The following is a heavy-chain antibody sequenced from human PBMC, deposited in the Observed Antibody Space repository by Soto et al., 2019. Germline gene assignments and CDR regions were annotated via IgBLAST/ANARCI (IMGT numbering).Heavy chain of an antibody. D-gene: IGHD5-12*01. V-gene: IGHV1-18*01. CDR3: ARDFVPAYSGYSDY. J-gene: IGHJ4*02. CDR2: IGAYNGNT. Sequence: QVQLVQSGAEMKKPGASVKVSCKASGYTFTSYGINWVRQAPGQGLEWKGWIGAYNGNTNYAQKFQGRVTMNADTSTGTAYMELRSLNFDDTAVYFCARDFVPAYSGYSDYWGRGTLVTVSA. CDR1: GYTFTSYG.